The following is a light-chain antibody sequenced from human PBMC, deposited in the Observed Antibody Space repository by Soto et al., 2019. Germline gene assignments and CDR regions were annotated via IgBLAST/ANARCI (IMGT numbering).Light chain of an antibody. CDR1: SSNIGAGYD. Sequence: QSVLTQPPSVAGAQGQRVTISCTGSSSNIGAGYDVHWYQQIPGTAPKLLIYGNSNRPSGVPDRFSGSKSGTSASLAITGLLAEDDADYYCQSYDSSLSGSIFGGGTKVTVL. CDR3: QSYDSSLSGSI. J-gene: IGLJ2*01. CDR2: GNS. V-gene: IGLV1-40*01.